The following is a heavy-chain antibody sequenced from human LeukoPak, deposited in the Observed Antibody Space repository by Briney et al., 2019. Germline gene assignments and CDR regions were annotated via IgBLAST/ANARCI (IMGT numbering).Heavy chain of an antibody. J-gene: IGHJ6*03. Sequence: ASVKVSCKASGYTFTSYDINWVRQATGQGLEWMGWMNPNSGTTGYAQKFQGRVTMTRNTSISTAYMELSSLRSEDTAVYYCARGVRYDFWSGYYGDYYYYMDVWGKGTTVTVSS. CDR2: MNPNSGTT. CDR1: GYTFTSYD. D-gene: IGHD3-3*01. CDR3: ARGVRYDFWSGYYGDYYYYMDV. V-gene: IGHV1-8*01.